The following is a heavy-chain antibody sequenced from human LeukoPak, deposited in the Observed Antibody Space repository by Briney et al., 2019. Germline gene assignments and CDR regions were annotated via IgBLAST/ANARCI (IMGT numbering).Heavy chain of an antibody. V-gene: IGHV1-46*01. J-gene: IGHJ6*03. CDR1: GYTFTSYY. CDR2: INPSGGST. D-gene: IGHD6-19*01. CDR3: ARDPSSVYSSGWYGDYYYYYMDV. Sequence: ASVKVSCKASGYTFTSYYMHWVRQAPGQGLEWMGIINPSGGSTSYAQKFQGRVTMTRDMSTSTVYMELSSLRSEDTAVYYCARDPSSVYSSGWYGDYYYYYMDVWGKGTTVTVSS.